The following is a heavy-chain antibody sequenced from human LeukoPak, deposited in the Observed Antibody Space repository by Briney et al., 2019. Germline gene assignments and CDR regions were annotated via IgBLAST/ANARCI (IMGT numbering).Heavy chain of an antibody. Sequence: SVKVSCKASGGTFSSYAISWVRQAPGQGLEWMGRIIPIFGTANYAQKFQGRVTITTDESTSTAYMELSSLRSEDTAVYYCASEAEAGTPFDPWGQGTLVTVSS. CDR2: IIPIFGTA. CDR1: GGTFSSYA. J-gene: IGHJ5*02. CDR3: ASEAEAGTPFDP. D-gene: IGHD6-19*01. V-gene: IGHV1-69*05.